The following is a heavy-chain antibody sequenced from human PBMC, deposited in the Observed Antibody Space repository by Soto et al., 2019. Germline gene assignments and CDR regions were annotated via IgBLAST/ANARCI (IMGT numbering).Heavy chain of an antibody. CDR1: GGTFSTSS. V-gene: IGHV1-69*14. CDR2: ILPIFGTA. CDR3: ARRHEYGGNTDAFDI. J-gene: IGHJ3*02. D-gene: IGHD4-17*01. Sequence: QVQLVQSGAEVKKPGSSVKVSCKASGGTFSTSSINWLRQAPGQRPEWMGNILPIFGTADYAQKFQDRVTITADKPTDTASMELSSLFSEDTAVQYCARRHEYGGNTDAFDIWGEGTVVTVSS.